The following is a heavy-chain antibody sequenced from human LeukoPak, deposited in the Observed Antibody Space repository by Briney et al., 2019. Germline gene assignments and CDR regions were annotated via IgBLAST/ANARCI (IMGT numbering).Heavy chain of an antibody. V-gene: IGHV4-34*01. D-gene: IGHD1-7*01. J-gene: IGHJ1*01. CDR3: ATRTSPGNQH. Sequence: SETLSLTCAVYGGSFSGYYWSWIRQPPGKGLEWIGEINHSGSTNYNPSLKSRVTISVDTSKNQFSLKLSSVTAADTAVYYCATRTSPGNQHWGQGTLVTVSS. CDR1: GGSFSGYY. CDR2: INHSGST.